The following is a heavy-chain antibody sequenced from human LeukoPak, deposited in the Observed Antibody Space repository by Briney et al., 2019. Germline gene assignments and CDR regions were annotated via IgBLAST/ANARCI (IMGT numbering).Heavy chain of an antibody. D-gene: IGHD6-13*01. CDR3: ARDNLGSSWYDY. CDR2: IYSGGST. Sequence: GGSLRLSCAASGFTFSSDAMHWVRQAPGKGPEWVSVIYSGGSTYYADSVKGRFTISRDNSKNTLYLQMNSLRAEDTAVYYCARDNLGSSWYDYWGQGTLVTVSS. CDR1: GFTFSSDA. V-gene: IGHV3-53*01. J-gene: IGHJ4*02.